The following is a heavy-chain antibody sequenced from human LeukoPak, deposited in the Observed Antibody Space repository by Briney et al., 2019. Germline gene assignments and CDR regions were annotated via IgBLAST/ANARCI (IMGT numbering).Heavy chain of an antibody. J-gene: IGHJ6*02. CDR2: ISSSGTI. CDR3: ARDLKIAAAGSIYYGMDV. V-gene: IGHV3-48*01. Sequence: GGSLRLSCAASGFTFSSYSMNWVRQAPGKGLEWVSYISSSGTIYYADSVKGRFTISRDNAKNSLYLQMNSLRAEDTAVYYCARDLKIAAAGSIYYGMDVWGQGTTVTVSS. D-gene: IGHD6-13*01. CDR1: GFTFSSYS.